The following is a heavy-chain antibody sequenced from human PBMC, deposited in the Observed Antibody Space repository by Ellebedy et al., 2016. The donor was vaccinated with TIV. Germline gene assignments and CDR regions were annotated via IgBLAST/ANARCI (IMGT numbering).Heavy chain of an antibody. CDR3: ARGRLWFGAYAFDI. Sequence: MPSETLSLTCTVSGGSISSGGYYRSWIRQHPGKGLEWIGYIYYSGSTYYNPSLKSLVTISVDTSKNQFSLKLSSVTAADTAVYYCARGRLWFGAYAFDIWGQGTMVTVSS. CDR1: GGSISSGGYY. V-gene: IGHV4-31*01. CDR2: IYYSGST. J-gene: IGHJ3*02. D-gene: IGHD3-10*01.